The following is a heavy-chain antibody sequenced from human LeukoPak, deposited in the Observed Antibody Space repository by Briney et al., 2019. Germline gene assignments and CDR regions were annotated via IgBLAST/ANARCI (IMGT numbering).Heavy chain of an antibody. J-gene: IGHJ6*02. V-gene: IGHV3-23*01. D-gene: IGHD1-26*01. CDR3: VKDRGGSPFYGMDV. CDR2: ISGSGGAGT. CDR1: GFTFSSYA. Sequence: GGSLRLSCAGSGFTFSSYAMSWVRQAPGKGPEWVSTISGSGGAGTYYADSVKGRFTVSRDNSRNTLYLPMNSLRAEDTAVYYCVKDRGGSPFYGMDVWGQGTTVTVSS.